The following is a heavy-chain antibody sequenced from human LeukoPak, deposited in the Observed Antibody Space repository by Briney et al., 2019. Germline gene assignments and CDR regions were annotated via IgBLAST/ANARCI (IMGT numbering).Heavy chain of an antibody. D-gene: IGHD5-12*01. Sequence: ASVKVSCKTSGYTFSDYYIHWIRQAPGQGLEWMGWINPNSGGTNYAQKFQGRVTMTRDMSTSTVYMELSSLRSEDTAVYYCARDRGYAAVGYYYYMDVWGKGTTVTVSS. CDR1: GYTFSDYY. V-gene: IGHV1-2*02. J-gene: IGHJ6*03. CDR2: INPNSGGT. CDR3: ARDRGYAAVGYYYYMDV.